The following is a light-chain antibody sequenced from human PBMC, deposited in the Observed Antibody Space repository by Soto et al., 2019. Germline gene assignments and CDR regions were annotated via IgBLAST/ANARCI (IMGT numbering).Light chain of an antibody. CDR1: QSVSSSY. CDR2: GAS. V-gene: IGKV3-20*01. Sequence: EIVLTQSPGTLSFSPGERATLSCRASQSVSSSYLAWYQQKPGQAPRLLIYGASSRATGIPNRFSGSWSGTDFTLTISRLEPEDFAVYYCQQYGSSYTFGQGTKLEI. CDR3: QQYGSSYT. J-gene: IGKJ2*01.